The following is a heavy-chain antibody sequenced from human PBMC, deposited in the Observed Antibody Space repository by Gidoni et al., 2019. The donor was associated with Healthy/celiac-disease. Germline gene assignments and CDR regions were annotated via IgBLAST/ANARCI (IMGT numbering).Heavy chain of an antibody. Sequence: VQLVESGGGVVQPGRSLRLSCAASGFTFSSYGMHWVRQAPGKGLEWVAVISYDGSNKYYADSVKGRFTISRDNSKNTLYLQMNSLRAEDTAVYYCAKDVNYPQEPMVRARLPDYWGQGTLVTVSS. D-gene: IGHD3-10*01. V-gene: IGHV3-30*18. J-gene: IGHJ4*02. CDR2: ISYDGSNK. CDR3: AKDVNYPQEPMVRARLPDY. CDR1: GFTFSSYG.